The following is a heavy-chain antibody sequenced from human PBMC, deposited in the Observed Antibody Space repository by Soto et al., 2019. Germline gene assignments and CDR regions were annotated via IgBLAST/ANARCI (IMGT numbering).Heavy chain of an antibody. Sequence: QVQLVQSGAEVKKPGSSVKVSCKASGGTFSSYTISWVRQAPGQGLEWMGRIIPILGIANYAQKFQGRVTITADKSTSTAYMVLSSLRSEDTAVYYCARGFAVAGTDYWGQGTLVTVSS. CDR1: GGTFSSYT. D-gene: IGHD6-19*01. J-gene: IGHJ4*02. V-gene: IGHV1-69*02. CDR3: ARGFAVAGTDY. CDR2: IIPILGIA.